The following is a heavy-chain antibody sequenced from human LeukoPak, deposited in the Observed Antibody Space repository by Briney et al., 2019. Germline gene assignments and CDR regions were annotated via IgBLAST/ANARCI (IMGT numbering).Heavy chain of an antibody. CDR3: ARVGDHYHWYFDL. V-gene: IGHV3-53*01. D-gene: IGHD3-10*01. J-gene: IGHJ2*01. Sequence: GGSLRLSCEASGFNVGTKYMNWVRQAPGKGLEWVSILYSGVDTYYADSVKGRFTISRDNSKNTLFLQMNSLRADDTAVYYCARVGDHYHWYFDLWGRGTRVSVSS. CDR1: GFNVGTKY. CDR2: LYSGVDT.